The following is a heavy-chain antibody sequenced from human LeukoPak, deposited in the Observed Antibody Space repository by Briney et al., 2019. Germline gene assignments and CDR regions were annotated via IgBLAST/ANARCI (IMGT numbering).Heavy chain of an antibody. CDR3: ARDVNSSLDY. V-gene: IGHV3-30*04. CDR1: GFTFSSYA. Sequence: PGRSLRLSCAASGFTFSSYAMHWVRQAPGKGLEWVAVISYDGSDIYYADSVKGRFTISRDNSKNTLYMQMNSLRAEDTAVYYCARDVNSSLDYWGQGTLVTVSS. J-gene: IGHJ4*02. D-gene: IGHD5-18*01. CDR2: ISYDGSDI.